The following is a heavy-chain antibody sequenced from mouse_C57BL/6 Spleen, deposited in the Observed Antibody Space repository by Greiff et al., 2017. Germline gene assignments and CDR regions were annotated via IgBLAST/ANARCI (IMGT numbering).Heavy chain of an antibody. D-gene: IGHD2-4*01. CDR2: IYPGDGDT. V-gene: IGHV1-82*01. CDR1: GYAFSSSW. J-gene: IGHJ2*01. CDR3: ARFDYDGEAYYFDY. Sequence: QVQLQQSGPELVKPGASVKISCKASGYAFSSSWMNWVKQRPGKGLEWIGRIYPGDGDTNYNGKFKGKATLTADKSSSTAYMQLSSLTSEDSAVYFGARFDYDGEAYYFDYWGQGTTLTVSS.